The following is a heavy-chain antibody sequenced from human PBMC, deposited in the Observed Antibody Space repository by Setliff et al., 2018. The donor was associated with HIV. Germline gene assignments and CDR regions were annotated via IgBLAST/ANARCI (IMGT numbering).Heavy chain of an antibody. CDR1: GGTFSSYG. D-gene: IGHD6-13*01. V-gene: IGHV1-69*05. CDR2: IIPMFGTG. Sequence: SVKVSCKASGGTFSSYGISWVRQAPGQGLVWMGGIIPMFGTGFYAQKFRDRVTITTDENRSTAYMELNSLRPEDTGVFYCARVGHSSSYHYYGMDVWGQGTTVTVSS. J-gene: IGHJ6*02. CDR3: ARVGHSSSYHYYGMDV.